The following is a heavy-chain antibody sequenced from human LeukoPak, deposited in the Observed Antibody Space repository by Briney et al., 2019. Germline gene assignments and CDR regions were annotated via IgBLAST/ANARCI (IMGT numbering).Heavy chain of an antibody. D-gene: IGHD5-18*01. CDR3: ARALPHRRSMDTTMEQHWFDP. CDR1: GFTFSSYW. J-gene: IGHJ5*02. V-gene: IGHV3-7*01. Sequence: GGSLRLSCAASGFTFSSYWMSWVRQAPGKGLEWVANIKQDGSEKYYVDSVKGRFTISRDNAKNSVYLQMNSLRVEDTAVYYCARALPHRRSMDTTMEQHWFDPWGQGTLVTVSS. CDR2: IKQDGSEK.